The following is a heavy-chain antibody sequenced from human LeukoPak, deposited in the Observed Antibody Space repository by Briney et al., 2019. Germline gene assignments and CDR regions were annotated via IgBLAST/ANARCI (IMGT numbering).Heavy chain of an antibody. CDR3: ARGAYSSSAWFDP. D-gene: IGHD6-6*01. Sequence: ASVTVSCKASGYTFTGYYMHWVRQAPGQGREWMGWINPNSGGTNYAQKFQGRVTMTRDTSISTAYMELSRLRSDDTAVYYCARGAYSSSAWFDPWGQGTLVTVSS. J-gene: IGHJ5*02. CDR2: INPNSGGT. V-gene: IGHV1-2*02. CDR1: GYTFTGYY.